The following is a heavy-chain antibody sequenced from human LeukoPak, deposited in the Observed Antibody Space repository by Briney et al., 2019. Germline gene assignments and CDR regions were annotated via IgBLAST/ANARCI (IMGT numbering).Heavy chain of an antibody. J-gene: IGHJ3*01. CDR1: GFTFSSYT. Sequence: AGGSLRLSCAASGFTFSSYTMNWVRQAPGKGLEWVSSITSSSSYIYYADSVKGRFTISRDNAKNSLCLQMNSLRAEDTAVYYCARGSRTIPVWGQGAKVTVSS. V-gene: IGHV3-21*01. D-gene: IGHD3-10*01. CDR3: ARGSRTIPV. CDR2: ITSSSSYI.